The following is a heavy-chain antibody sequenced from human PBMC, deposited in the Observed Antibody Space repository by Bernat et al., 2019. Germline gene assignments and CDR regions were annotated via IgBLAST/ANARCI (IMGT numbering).Heavy chain of an antibody. CDR1: GYTFTGYY. V-gene: IGHV1-2*04. J-gene: IGHJ4*02. D-gene: IGHD3-9*01. Sequence: QVQLVQSGAEVKKPGASVKVSCKASGYTFTGYYMHWVRQAPGQGLEWMGWINPNSGGTNYAQKFQGWVTMTRDTSISTAYMELSRLRSDDTAVYYCARGYDILTGYYGYYFDYWGQGTLVIVSS. CDR3: ARGYDILTGYYGYYFDY. CDR2: INPNSGGT.